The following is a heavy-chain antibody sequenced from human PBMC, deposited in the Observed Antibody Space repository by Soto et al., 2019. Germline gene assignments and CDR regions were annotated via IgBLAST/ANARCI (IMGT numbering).Heavy chain of an antibody. CDR2: IFSNDEK. CDR3: ASTYSTSWYWFDP. Sequence: QVTVKESGPVLVKPTETLTLTCTVSGFSLSNAGLGVSWIRQPPGKALEWLAHIFSNDEKSYSTSLKSRLTISKATSKSKVVLTMTNMDPVDTATYYCASTYSTSWYWFDPWGQGTLVTVSS. J-gene: IGHJ5*02. V-gene: IGHV2-26*04. CDR1: GFSLSNAGLG. D-gene: IGHD6-13*01.